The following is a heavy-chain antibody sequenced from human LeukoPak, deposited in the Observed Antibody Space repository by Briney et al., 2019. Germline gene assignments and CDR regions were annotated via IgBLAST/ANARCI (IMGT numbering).Heavy chain of an antibody. CDR3: ARSRYCSSTSCRYFDY. Sequence: GGSLRLSCAASGFTFSDYYMSWVRQAPGKGLEWVANIKQDGSEKYYVDSVKGRFTISRDNAKNSLYLQMNSLRAEDTAVYYCARSRYCSSTSCRYFDYWGQGTLVTVSS. CDR1: GFTFSDYY. D-gene: IGHD2-2*01. J-gene: IGHJ4*02. V-gene: IGHV3-7*01. CDR2: IKQDGSEK.